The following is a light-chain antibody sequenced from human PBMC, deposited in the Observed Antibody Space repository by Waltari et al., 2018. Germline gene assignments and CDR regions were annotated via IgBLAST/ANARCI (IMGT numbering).Light chain of an antibody. Sequence: QSALTQPRSVSGSPGQSVTISCTGTSSDVGGYNFVSWYQDYPGKAPKLVISDVNKRPSGVPDRFSGSKSGNTASLIISGLQTEDEADYYCCSYAGYYTVFGGGTKVAVL. V-gene: IGLV2-11*01. CDR1: SSDVGGYNF. CDR3: CSYAGYYTV. J-gene: IGLJ3*02. CDR2: DVN.